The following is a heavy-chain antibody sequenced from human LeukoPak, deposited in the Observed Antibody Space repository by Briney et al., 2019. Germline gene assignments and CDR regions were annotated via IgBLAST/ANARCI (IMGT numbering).Heavy chain of an antibody. V-gene: IGHV4-59*01. CDR3: ARARFRSPAAFDI. Sequence: SETLSLTCTVSXXXXSSYYWSWIRQPPXXXXXXIGYIYYSGSTNYNPSLKSRVTISVDTSKNQFSLKLSSVTAADTAVYYCARARFRSPAAFDIWGQGTMVTVSS. J-gene: IGHJ3*02. CDR2: IYYSGST. D-gene: IGHD3-16*01. CDR1: XXXXSSYY.